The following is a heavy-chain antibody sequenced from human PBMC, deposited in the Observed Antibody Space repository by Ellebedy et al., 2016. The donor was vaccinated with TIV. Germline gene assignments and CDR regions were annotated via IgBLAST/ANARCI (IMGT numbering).Heavy chain of an antibody. D-gene: IGHD1-26*01. CDR3: AKEWQEGGEIVGATPGLDYFDY. CDR2: ISGSGGST. J-gene: IGHJ4*02. CDR1: GFTFSSYA. Sequence: GESLKISCAASGFTFSSYAMSWVRQAPGKGLEWVSAISGSGGSTYYADSVKGRFTISRDNSKNTLYLQMNSLRAEDTAVYYCAKEWQEGGEIVGATPGLDYFDYWGQGTLVTVSS. V-gene: IGHV3-23*01.